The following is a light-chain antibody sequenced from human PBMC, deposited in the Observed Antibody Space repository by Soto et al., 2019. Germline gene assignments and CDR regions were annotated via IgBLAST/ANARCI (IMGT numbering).Light chain of an antibody. CDR1: ESVAGY. J-gene: IGKJ5*01. Sequence: EIVLTQSPATLSLSPGERATLPCRASESVAGYLAWYHQRPGLPPRLLIYETSNRVIGIPARFSGSGSGTDFTLTISSLEPEDFGVYYCQQRWHWPSSTFGQGTRLEIK. CDR3: QQRWHWPSST. V-gene: IGKV3-11*01. CDR2: ETS.